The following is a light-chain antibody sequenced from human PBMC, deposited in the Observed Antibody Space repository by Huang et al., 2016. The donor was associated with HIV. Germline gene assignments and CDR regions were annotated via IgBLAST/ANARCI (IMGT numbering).Light chain of an antibody. V-gene: IGKV1-12*01. J-gene: IGKJ3*01. CDR2: DAT. CDR3: QQSNRLSGIT. CDR1: QSIGNS. Sequence: DIQMTQSPSFLSASVGDVVTLTCRASQSIGNSLAWYQHKPGLAPQLLIFDATELRSGVPPRFSGSGSGTDFTLTITNLQAEDFATYYCQQSNRLSGITFGPGTRV.